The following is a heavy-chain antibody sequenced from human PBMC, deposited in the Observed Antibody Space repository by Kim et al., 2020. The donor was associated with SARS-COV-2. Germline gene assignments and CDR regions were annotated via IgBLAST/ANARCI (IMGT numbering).Heavy chain of an antibody. CDR3: ARGRAAGTVFDL. V-gene: IGHV4-30-2*05. J-gene: IGHJ4*02. D-gene: IGHD6-13*01. Sequence: YYPHSLRSRVSISVDTSKNHFSLNITSVTAADTAIYFCARGRAAGTVFDLWGQGTLVTVSS.